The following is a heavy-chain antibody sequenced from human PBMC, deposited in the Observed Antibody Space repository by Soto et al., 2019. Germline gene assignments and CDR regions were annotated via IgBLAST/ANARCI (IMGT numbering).Heavy chain of an antibody. CDR3: AKFTRIAVAGKEINWFDP. Sequence: GGSLRLSCAASGFTFSSYAMSWVRQAPGKGLEWVSAISGSGGSTYYADSVKGRFTISRDNSKNTLYLQMNSLRAEDTAVYYCAKFTRIAVAGKEINWFDPWGQGTLVTVSS. D-gene: IGHD6-19*01. V-gene: IGHV3-23*01. J-gene: IGHJ5*02. CDR2: ISGSGGST. CDR1: GFTFSSYA.